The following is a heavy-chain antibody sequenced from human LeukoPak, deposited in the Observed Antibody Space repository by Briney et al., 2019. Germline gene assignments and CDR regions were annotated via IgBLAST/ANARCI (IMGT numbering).Heavy chain of an antibody. J-gene: IGHJ6*03. V-gene: IGHV3-53*01. D-gene: IGHD6-19*01. CDR3: ALLCSCGWGDYYYYYMDV. CDR2: IYSGGST. CDR1: GFTVISNY. Sequence: GGSLRLSCAASGFTVISNYMSWVRQAPGKGLEWVSVIYSGGSTYYADSVKGRFTISRDNSKNTLYLQMNSLRAEDTAVYYCALLCSCGWGDYYYYYMDVWGKGTTVTVSS.